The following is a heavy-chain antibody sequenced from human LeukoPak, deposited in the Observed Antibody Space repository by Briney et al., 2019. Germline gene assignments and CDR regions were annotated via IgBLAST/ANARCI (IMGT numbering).Heavy chain of an antibody. Sequence: GGSLRLSCTTSGFTFSNYDMHWVRQATGKGLEWVSSIGTVGNTYYLDSVRGRFTISREDAKNSLYLQMNSLRAGDTAVYYCARGASEGLDVWGQGTTVTVSS. CDR3: ARGASEGLDV. J-gene: IGHJ6*02. CDR1: GFTFSNYD. CDR2: IGTVGNT. V-gene: IGHV3-13*01.